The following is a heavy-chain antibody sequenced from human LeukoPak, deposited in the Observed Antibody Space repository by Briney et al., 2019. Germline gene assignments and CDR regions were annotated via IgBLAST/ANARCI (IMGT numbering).Heavy chain of an antibody. CDR2: ISTYNGNT. CDR3: AREGGFFAAFDI. D-gene: IGHD1-26*01. Sequence: ASVKVSCKASGYTFTSYYMHWVRQAPGQGLEWMGWISTYNGNTNYAQKFQGRVTMTTDTSTSTAYMELRSLRSDDTAVYFCAREGGFFAAFDIWGQGTMVTVSS. J-gene: IGHJ3*02. CDR1: GYTFTSYY. V-gene: IGHV1-18*04.